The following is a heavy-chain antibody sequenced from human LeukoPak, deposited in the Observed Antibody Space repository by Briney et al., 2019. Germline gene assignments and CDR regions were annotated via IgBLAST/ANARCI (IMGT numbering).Heavy chain of an antibody. Sequence: PGRSLRLSCSASGFTFSSYAMHWVRQAPGKGLEYVSAISSNGGSTYYADSVKGRFTISRDNSKHTLYLQMSSLRAEDTAVYYCVKEGYYDSSGSLAGDAFDIWGQGTMVTVSS. CDR3: VKEGYYDSSGSLAGDAFDI. CDR1: GFTFSSYA. CDR2: ISSNGGST. D-gene: IGHD3-22*01. J-gene: IGHJ3*02. V-gene: IGHV3-64D*06.